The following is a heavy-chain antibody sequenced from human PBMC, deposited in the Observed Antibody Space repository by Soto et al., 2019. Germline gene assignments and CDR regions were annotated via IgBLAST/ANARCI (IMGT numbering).Heavy chain of an antibody. CDR2: IRNNGSST. CDR1: GFTFSSYA. CDR3: VKDIGYNNYYYYGMDV. Sequence: PGGSLILSFAASGFTFSSYAIHWVRQAPGKGLEYVAAIRNNGSSTCYADSVKGRFTISRDNSKNTLYLQMSSLRAEDTAVYYCVKDIGYNNYYYYGMDVWGQGTTLTVSS. D-gene: IGHD5-12*01. J-gene: IGHJ6*02. V-gene: IGHV3-64D*06.